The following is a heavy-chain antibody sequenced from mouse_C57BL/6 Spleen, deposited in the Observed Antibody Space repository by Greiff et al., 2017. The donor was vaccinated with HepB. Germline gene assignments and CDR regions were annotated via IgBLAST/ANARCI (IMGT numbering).Heavy chain of an antibody. J-gene: IGHJ1*03. Sequence: VQLKESGPGLVKPSQSLSLTCSVPGYSITRGYYWNWIRQFPGNKLAWMGSISYDGSNNYNPSLKNRISITRDTSKNQFFLKLNAVTTEDTATYYCAREPYWYFDVWGTGTTVTVSS. CDR3: AREPYWYFDV. CDR2: ISYDGSN. CDR1: GYSITRGYY. V-gene: IGHV3-6*01.